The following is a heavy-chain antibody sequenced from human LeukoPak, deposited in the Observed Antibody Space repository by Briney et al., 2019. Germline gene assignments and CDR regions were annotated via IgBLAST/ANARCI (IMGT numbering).Heavy chain of an antibody. CDR3: ARDTYSGYDYALLYYYYYMDV. CDR1: GGSISSSSYY. CDR2: IYYSGST. V-gene: IGHV4-39*07. J-gene: IGHJ6*03. Sequence: SETLSLTCTVSGGSISSSSYYWGWIRQPPGKGLEWIGSIYYSGSTYYNPSLKSRVTISVDTSKNQFSLKLSSVTAADTAVYYCARDTYSGYDYALLYYYYYMDVWGKGTTVTISS. D-gene: IGHD5-12*01.